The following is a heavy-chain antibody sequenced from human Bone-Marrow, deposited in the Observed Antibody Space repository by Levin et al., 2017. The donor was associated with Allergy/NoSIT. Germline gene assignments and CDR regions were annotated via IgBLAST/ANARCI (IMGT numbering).Heavy chain of an antibody. CDR2: FYYGGSS. V-gene: IGHV4-39*01. CDR3: ARASGNLHNQYMDV. Sequence: SQTLSLTCTVSGGSISSSTYYWAWIRQPPGKGLEWIGSFYYGGSSYDNPSLKSRVTMSVDTSKNQFSLKLSSVTAADTAVYYCARASGNLHNQYMDVWGKGTTVTVSS. J-gene: IGHJ6*03. D-gene: IGHD1-1*01. CDR1: GGSISSSTYY.